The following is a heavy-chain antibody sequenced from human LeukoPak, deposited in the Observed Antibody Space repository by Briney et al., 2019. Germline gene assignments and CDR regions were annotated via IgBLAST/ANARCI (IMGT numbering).Heavy chain of an antibody. CDR2: IRYDGSNK. Sequence: GGSLRLSCAASGFTFSSYGMHWVRQAPGKGLEWVAFIRYDGSNKYYADSVKGRFTISRDNSKNTLYLQMNSMRAEDTAVYYCAKETFYDFWSGSTGEYMDVWGKGTTVTVSS. CDR1: GFTFSSYG. J-gene: IGHJ6*03. CDR3: AKETFYDFWSGSTGEYMDV. D-gene: IGHD3-3*01. V-gene: IGHV3-30*02.